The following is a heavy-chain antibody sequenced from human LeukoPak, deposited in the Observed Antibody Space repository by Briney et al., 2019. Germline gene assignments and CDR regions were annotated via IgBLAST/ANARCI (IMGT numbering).Heavy chain of an antibody. CDR2: IYPGDSDT. D-gene: IGHD3-3*01. CDR3: ARGGGYYIYDNWFDP. CDR1: GYSFTSYW. V-gene: IGHV5-51*01. Sequence: GASLKISSKGSGYSFTSYWIGWVRQMPGKGLEWMGIIYPGDSDTRYSPSFQGQVTISADKSISTAYLQWSSLKASDTAMYYCARGGGYYIYDNWFDPWGQGTLVTVSS. J-gene: IGHJ5*02.